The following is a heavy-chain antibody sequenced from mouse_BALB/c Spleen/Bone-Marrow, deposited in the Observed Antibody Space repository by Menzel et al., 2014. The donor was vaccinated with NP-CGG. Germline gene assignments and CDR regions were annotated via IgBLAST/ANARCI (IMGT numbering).Heavy chain of an antibody. J-gene: IGHJ2*01. CDR2: INPDSRTI. CDR1: GFDFSRYW. Sequence: EVQVVESGGGLVQPGGSLKLSCAASGFDFSRYWMSWVRQAQGKGLEWIGEINPDSRTINYSPSLKDKFIISRDNAKNTLYLRLNKVRSEDTALYYCARPDYYGYLNYWGQGTTLTVSS. CDR3: ARPDYYGYLNY. D-gene: IGHD1-1*01. V-gene: IGHV4-1*02.